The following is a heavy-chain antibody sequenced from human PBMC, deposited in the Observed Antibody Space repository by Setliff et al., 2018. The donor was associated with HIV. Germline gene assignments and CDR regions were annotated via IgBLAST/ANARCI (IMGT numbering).Heavy chain of an antibody. V-gene: IGHV4-4*07. CDR2: VHSTGTT. J-gene: IGHJ3*01. CDR3: ARARITMTGGRLEPYAFDR. CDR1: GGSFSTYY. D-gene: IGHD3-22*01. Sequence: SETLSLTCTVSGGSFSTYYWSWIRQPAGEGLEYIGRVHSTGTTIYNPSLKSRVTMSVDTSKNQLSLKPRSVTAADTAVYCCARARITMTGGRLEPYAFDRWGQGTKVTVSS.